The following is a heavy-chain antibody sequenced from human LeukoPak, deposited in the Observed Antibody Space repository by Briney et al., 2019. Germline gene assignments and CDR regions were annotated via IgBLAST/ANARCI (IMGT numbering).Heavy chain of an antibody. V-gene: IGHV4-59*01. CDR2: IYYTGST. Sequence: SETLSLTCTVSGGSISTYYWSWIRQPPGKGLEWIGYIYYTGSTSYNPSLKSRVTMSLDASKNQFSLELNSVSPADTAVYYCARGGNYWPQWWFDPWGRGTLVSVSS. J-gene: IGHJ5*02. CDR3: ARGGNYWPQWWFDP. D-gene: IGHD1-26*01. CDR1: GGSISTYY.